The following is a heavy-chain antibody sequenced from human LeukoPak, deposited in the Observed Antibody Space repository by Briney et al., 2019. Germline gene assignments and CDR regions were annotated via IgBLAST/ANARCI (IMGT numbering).Heavy chain of an antibody. J-gene: IGHJ4*02. V-gene: IGHV4-61*10. CDR3: ARGTGSSHYDY. CDR1: GGSISSGSYY. D-gene: IGHD3/OR15-3a*01. Sequence: SETLSLTCTVSGGSISSGSYYWSWIRQPAGKGLEWIGEINHSGSTNYNPSLKSRVTISVDTSKNQFSLKLSSVTAADTAVYYCARGTGSSHYDYWGQGTLVTVSS. CDR2: INHSGST.